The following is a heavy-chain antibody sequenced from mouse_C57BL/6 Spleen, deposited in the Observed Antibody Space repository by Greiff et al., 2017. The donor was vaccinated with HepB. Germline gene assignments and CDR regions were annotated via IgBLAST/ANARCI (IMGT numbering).Heavy chain of an antibody. CDR3: ARRLITTVVATDYFDY. V-gene: IGHV1-82*01. CDR2: IYPGDGDT. CDR1: GYAFSSSW. J-gene: IGHJ2*01. D-gene: IGHD1-1*01. Sequence: VQLQESGPELVKPGASVKISCKASGYAFSSSWMNWVKQRPGKGLEWIGRIYPGDGDTNYNGKFKGKATLTADKSSSTAYMQLSSLTSEDSAVYFCARRLITTVVATDYFDYWGQGTTLTVSS.